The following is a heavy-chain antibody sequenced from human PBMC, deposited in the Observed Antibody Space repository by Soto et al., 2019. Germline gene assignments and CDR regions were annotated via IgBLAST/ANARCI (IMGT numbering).Heavy chain of an antibody. D-gene: IGHD6-19*01. CDR1: GSTFSSYA. J-gene: IGHJ4*02. Sequence: QVQLVESGGGVVQPGRSLRLSCAASGSTFSSYAMHWVRQAPGKGLEWVAVISYDGSNKYYADSVKGRFTISRDNSKNTLYLQMNSLRAEDTAVYYCARGGRPSGWYYFDYWGQGTLVTVSS. V-gene: IGHV3-30-3*01. CDR3: ARGGRPSGWYYFDY. CDR2: ISYDGSNK.